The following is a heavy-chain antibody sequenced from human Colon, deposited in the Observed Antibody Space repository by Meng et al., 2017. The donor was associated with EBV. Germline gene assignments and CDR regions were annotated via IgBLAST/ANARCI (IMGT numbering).Heavy chain of an antibody. V-gene: IGHV4-31*03. CDR3: ARGPSRWLQFSFDY. CDR1: GGSISSGGYY. J-gene: IGHJ4*02. Sequence: QGQLQESGPRLGKPSQTLSLTCTVSGGSISSGGYYWSWIRQHPGKGLEWIGYIYYSGSTYYNPSLKSRVTISIDTSKNQFSLKLSSVTAADTAVYYCARGPSRWLQFSFDYWGQGTLVTVSS. CDR2: IYYSGST. D-gene: IGHD5-24*01.